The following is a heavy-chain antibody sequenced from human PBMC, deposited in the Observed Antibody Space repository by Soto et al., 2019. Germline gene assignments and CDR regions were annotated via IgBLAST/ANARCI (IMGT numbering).Heavy chain of an antibody. Sequence: PGESLKISCKGSGYSFTSYWIGWVRQMPGKGLEWMGIIYPGDSDTRYSPSFQGQVTISADKSISTAYLQWSSLKASDTAMYYCARGRYSLHHDRPLYYYYGMDVWGQGTTVTVSS. CDR3: ARGRYSLHHDRPLYYYYGMDV. V-gene: IGHV5-51*01. CDR1: GYSFTSYW. J-gene: IGHJ6*02. CDR2: IYPGDSDT. D-gene: IGHD5-18*01.